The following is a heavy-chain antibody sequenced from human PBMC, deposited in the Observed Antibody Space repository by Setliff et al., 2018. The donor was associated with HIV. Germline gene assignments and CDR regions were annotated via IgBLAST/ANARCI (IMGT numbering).Heavy chain of an antibody. J-gene: IGHJ5*02. CDR3: ARDHVFGSRTGFDP. V-gene: IGHV4-4*02. CDR1: GGPLNSRNW. Sequence: PSETLSLTCAVSGGPLNSRNWRSWVRQPPGKGLEWIGEVFHGGSANSNASLRSRVMISVDTSKNQFSLKLSAVTAADTAVYYGARDHVFGSRTGFDPWGPGILVNVSS. D-gene: IGHD3-10*01. CDR2: VFHGGSA.